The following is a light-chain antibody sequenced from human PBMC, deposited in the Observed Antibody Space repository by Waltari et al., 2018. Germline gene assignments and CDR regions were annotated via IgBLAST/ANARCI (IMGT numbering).Light chain of an antibody. CDR1: SSDVGGYNF. V-gene: IGLV2-8*01. CDR2: EVT. J-gene: IGLJ3*02. Sequence: QSALTQPPSASGSPGQSVTISCTGTSSDVGGYNFVSWYQQHPGKAPKVLIYEVTKRPAGVPYRFSGSQSGNTASLSVSGLQAEDEADYYGRSYAGNYNPWVFGGGTRLTVL. CDR3: RSYAGNYNPWV.